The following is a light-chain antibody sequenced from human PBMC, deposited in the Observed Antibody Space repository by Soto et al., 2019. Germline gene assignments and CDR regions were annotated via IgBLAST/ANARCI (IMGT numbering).Light chain of an antibody. CDR3: QQYNSYSET. CDR1: QSISSS. J-gene: IGKJ1*01. CDR2: DAS. V-gene: IGKV1-5*01. Sequence: DIQMTQSPSTLSASVGDRVTITCRASQSISSSLAWYQQKPGIAPKLLIYDASSLESGVPSRFSGSGSGTEFTLTISSLQPDDFATYYCQQYNSYSETFGQGTKV.